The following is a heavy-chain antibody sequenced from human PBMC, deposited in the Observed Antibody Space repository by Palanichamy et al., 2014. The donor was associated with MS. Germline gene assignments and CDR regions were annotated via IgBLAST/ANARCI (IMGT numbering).Heavy chain of an antibody. CDR2: IKQDGSEK. CDR3: ARDQVGWIPYYHYYGMDV. CDR1: GFTLSNYW. J-gene: IGHJ6*02. D-gene: IGHD1-26*01. Sequence: EVQLVESGGGLVXPGGSLRLSCAASGFTLSNYWMSWVRQAPGKGLEWVANIKQDGSEKYYVDSVKGRFTISRDNAKKSLFLQMNSLRAEDTAVYYCARDQVGWIPYYHYYGMDVWGQGTTVTVSS. V-gene: IGHV3-7*03.